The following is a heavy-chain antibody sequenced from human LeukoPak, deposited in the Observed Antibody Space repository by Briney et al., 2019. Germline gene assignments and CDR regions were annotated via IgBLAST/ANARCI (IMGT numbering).Heavy chain of an antibody. CDR3: ASAQNNHGYVYYGMDV. Sequence: ASVKVSCKASGGTFDSHAISWVRQAPGQGLEWMGAIIPMYNTANYAQKFQGRVAIIADKSTSTAYMELSSLRSDDTAVYYCASAQNNHGYVYYGMDVWGEGTTVTVSS. CDR2: IIPMYNTA. J-gene: IGHJ6*04. D-gene: IGHD5-12*01. CDR1: GGTFDSHA. V-gene: IGHV1-69*06.